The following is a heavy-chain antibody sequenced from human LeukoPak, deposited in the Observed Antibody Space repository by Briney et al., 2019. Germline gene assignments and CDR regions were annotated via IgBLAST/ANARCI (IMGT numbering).Heavy chain of an antibody. CDR1: GGSISSGSYY. D-gene: IGHD3-22*01. CDR2: IYTSGST. V-gene: IGHV4-61*02. CDR3: ARDYPHGPDSSGYYWYFDY. J-gene: IGHJ4*02. Sequence: SQTLSLTCTVSGGSISSGSYYWSWIRQPAGKGLEWIGRIYTSGSTNYNPSLKSRVTMSVDTSKNQFSLKLSSVTAADTAVYYCARDYPHGPDSSGYYWYFDYWGQGTLVTVSS.